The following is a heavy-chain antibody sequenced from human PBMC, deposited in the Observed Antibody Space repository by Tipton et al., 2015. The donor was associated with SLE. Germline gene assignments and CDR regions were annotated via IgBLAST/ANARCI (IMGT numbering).Heavy chain of an antibody. CDR2: ITNSGNT. D-gene: IGHD2-8*01. J-gene: IGHJ5*02. CDR1: GGSISGTNYY. CDR3: ARHDTNYGRNWFDP. V-gene: IGHV4-39*01. Sequence: TLSLTCSVSGGSISGTNYYWDWIRQPPGKGPEWIGRITNSGNTYSTPSFQSRVTMSVDTSKNHFSRKLSSVTAADTAVYYCARHDTNYGRNWFDPWGQGTLVTVSS.